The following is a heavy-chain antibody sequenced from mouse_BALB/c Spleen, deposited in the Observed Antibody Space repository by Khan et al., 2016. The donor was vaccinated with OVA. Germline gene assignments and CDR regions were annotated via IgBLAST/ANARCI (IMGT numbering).Heavy chain of an antibody. Sequence: EVKLMESGGDLVKPGGSLKLSCAASGFTFSSYSMSWVRQTPDKRLEWVATISSGADYTYYPDSVKGRFTISRANAKKTLYLQMSSLKSEDTAMYYCASHLTGSFAYWGQGTLVTVSA. J-gene: IGHJ3*01. V-gene: IGHV5-6*01. CDR3: ASHLTGSFAY. CDR2: ISSGADYT. CDR1: GFTFSSYS. D-gene: IGHD4-1*01.